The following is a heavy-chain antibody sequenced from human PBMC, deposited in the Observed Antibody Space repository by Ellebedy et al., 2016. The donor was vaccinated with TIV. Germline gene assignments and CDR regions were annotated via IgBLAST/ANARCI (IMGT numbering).Heavy chain of an antibody. V-gene: IGHV4-59*01. CDR3: ARGKPDADSDY. CDR1: GGSINTYP. CDR2: VSYSGNT. Sequence: MPSETLSLTCSVSGGSINTYPWSWIRKPPGKGLEWIGYVSYSGNTNYNPSLQSRVTMSIDTSKNQFSLKLNSVTVADTAVYYCARGKPDADSDYWGQGTPVTVSS. D-gene: IGHD1-14*01. J-gene: IGHJ4*02.